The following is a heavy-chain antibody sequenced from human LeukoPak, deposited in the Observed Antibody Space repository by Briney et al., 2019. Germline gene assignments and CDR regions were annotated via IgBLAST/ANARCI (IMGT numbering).Heavy chain of an antibody. J-gene: IGHJ4*02. D-gene: IGHD6-19*01. CDR2: IYSGGNT. V-gene: IGHV3-66*01. Sequence: HSGGSLRLSCAASGFTVSSKYMSWVRQAPGKGLEWVSVIYSGGNTYYADSVKGRFTISRDNSKNTVNLQMNSLRAEDMAVYYCASGIEVGPIYFDYWGQGTLVTVSS. CDR3: ASGIEVGPIYFDY. CDR1: GFTVSSKY.